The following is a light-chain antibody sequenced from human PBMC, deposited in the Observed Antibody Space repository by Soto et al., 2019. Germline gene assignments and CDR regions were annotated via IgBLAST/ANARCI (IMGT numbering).Light chain of an antibody. Sequence: IVMTQCRDSEAGTLGEKGTISDNASRSIIYSSNNKNYLVWYQQKPGQPPKVLIYWASTRDSGVPARFSGRRSRPAFTLTLRSLQAEDVAVYYCQQYYSPPLTFGAGTTVDIK. CDR2: WAS. CDR3: QQYYSPPLT. J-gene: IGKJ4*01. CDR1: RSIIYSSNNKNY. V-gene: IGKV4-1*01.